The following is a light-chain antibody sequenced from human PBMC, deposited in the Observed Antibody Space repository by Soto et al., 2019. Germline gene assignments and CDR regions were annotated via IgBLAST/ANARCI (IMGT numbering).Light chain of an antibody. J-gene: IGKJ1*01. Sequence: EIVMTQSPATLSVSPGERATRSCRASQSVSSNLAWYQQKPGQVPRLLIYGASTRATGIPARFSGSGSGTEFTLTISSLQSEDFAVYYCQQYNNWPPWTFGQGTKVEIK. CDR3: QQYNNWPPWT. CDR1: QSVSSN. CDR2: GAS. V-gene: IGKV3-15*01.